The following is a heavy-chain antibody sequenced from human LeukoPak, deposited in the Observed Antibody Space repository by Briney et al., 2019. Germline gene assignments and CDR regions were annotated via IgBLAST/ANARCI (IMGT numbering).Heavy chain of an antibody. CDR1: GGSISSSSYY. CDR2: LYYSGST. J-gene: IGHJ5*02. D-gene: IGHD2/OR15-2a*01. Sequence: PSETLSLTCTVSGGSISSSSYYWGWIRQPPGKGLEWIGSLYYSGSTYYNPSLKIRVTISVDTSKNQFSLKLSSVTAADTAVYYCASPQGLLNNWFDPWGQGTLVTVSS. CDR3: ASPQGLLNNWFDP. V-gene: IGHV4-39*01.